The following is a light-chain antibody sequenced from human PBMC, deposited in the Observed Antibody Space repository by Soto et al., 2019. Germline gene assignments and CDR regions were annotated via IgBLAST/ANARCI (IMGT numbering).Light chain of an antibody. J-gene: IGKJ1*01. CDR2: AAS. CDR1: QGIRND. CDR3: LQDYNYPWT. Sequence: AIQMTQSPSSLSASVGDRVTITCRASQGIRNDLGWYQQKPGKAPKLLIYAASSLQSGVPSRFSGSGSGTDFTLTIISLQPEDFATYYRLQDYNYPWTFGQGTKVEIK. V-gene: IGKV1-6*01.